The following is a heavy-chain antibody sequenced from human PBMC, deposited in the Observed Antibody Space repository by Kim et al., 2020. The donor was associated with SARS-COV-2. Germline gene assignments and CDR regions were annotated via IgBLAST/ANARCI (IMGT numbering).Heavy chain of an antibody. D-gene: IGHD3-16*01. Sequence: YSQKFQGRVNNTRDTSASTAYMELSSLRSEDTAVYYCAREGFLYVNGMDVWGQGTTVTVSS. J-gene: IGHJ6*02. V-gene: IGHV1-3*01. CDR3: AREGFLYVNGMDV.